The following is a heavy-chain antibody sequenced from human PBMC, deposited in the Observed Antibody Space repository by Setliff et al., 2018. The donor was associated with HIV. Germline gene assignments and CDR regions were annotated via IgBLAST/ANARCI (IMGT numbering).Heavy chain of an antibody. CDR2: IYNDGVNR. D-gene: IGHD3-10*01. J-gene: IGHJ5*02. CDR3: ARDRHSSGLGSYGP. V-gene: IGHV3-33*01. CDR1: GFIFSDYG. Sequence: PGGSLRLSCAAAGFIFSDYGIHWVRQAPGKGLEWVAVIYNDGVNRYFGDFVEGRFTISRDNSRNTVNLQMNSLRGGDTAVYFCARDRHSSGLGSYGPWGPGILVTVSS.